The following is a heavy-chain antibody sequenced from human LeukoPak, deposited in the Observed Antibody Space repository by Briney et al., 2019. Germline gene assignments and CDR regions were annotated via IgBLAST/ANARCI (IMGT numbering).Heavy chain of an antibody. CDR3: ARIFRPGYSSGWYGGRYYFDY. V-gene: IGHV1-18*01. J-gene: IGHJ4*02. CDR2: ISAYSGNT. D-gene: IGHD6-19*01. CDR1: GYTFTSYG. Sequence: ASVKVSCKASGYTFTSYGISWVRQAPGQGLEWMGWISAYSGNTNYAQRVQGRVTMTTDTSTSTAYMELRSLRSDDTAVYYCARIFRPGYSSGWYGGRYYFDYWGQGTLVTVSS.